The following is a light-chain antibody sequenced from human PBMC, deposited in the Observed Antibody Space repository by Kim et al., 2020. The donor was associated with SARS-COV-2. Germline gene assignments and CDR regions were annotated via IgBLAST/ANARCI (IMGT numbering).Light chain of an antibody. CDR2: DAS. V-gene: IGKV3-15*01. Sequence: ELVMTQSPSTLSVPPGEIATLSYSVSPSVGSRLAWYQQKPVQAPRLLIYDASTRATGIPVRFSGSGSETEFTLTISRLQSEDFAVYYCQQYNNRQLTFGGGTKVDIK. CDR3: QQYNNRQLT. J-gene: IGKJ4*01. CDR1: PSVGSR.